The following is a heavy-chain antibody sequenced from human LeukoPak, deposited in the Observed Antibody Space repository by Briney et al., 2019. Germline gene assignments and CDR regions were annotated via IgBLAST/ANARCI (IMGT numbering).Heavy chain of an antibody. CDR3: ARLSDYDVDTSHYMDV. V-gene: IGHV4-59*01. J-gene: IGHJ6*03. CDR2: VNHNGNT. CDR1: GASISGYL. Sequence: PSETLSLTCTVSGASISGYLWTWIRQPPGKGLEWIGDVNHNGNTNYHPPFTGRVSISVDVSKNQFSLKLTSVLPADPADYFCARLSDYDVDTSHYMDVWGKGTKVTVSS. D-gene: IGHD3-22*01.